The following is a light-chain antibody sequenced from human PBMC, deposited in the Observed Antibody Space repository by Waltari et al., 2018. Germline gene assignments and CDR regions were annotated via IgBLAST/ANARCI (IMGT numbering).Light chain of an antibody. CDR3: SSYAGSNREV. CDR2: EVS. V-gene: IGLV2-8*01. J-gene: IGLJ1*01. CDR1: SSDVGGYNY. Sequence: QSALTQPPSASGSPGQSVTISCTGTSSDVGGYNYVSWYQQHPGKAPKLMIYEVSTRPSGVPDRFSGSKSGNTASLTVSGLQAEDEADYYCSSYAGSNREVFGTGTKVTVL.